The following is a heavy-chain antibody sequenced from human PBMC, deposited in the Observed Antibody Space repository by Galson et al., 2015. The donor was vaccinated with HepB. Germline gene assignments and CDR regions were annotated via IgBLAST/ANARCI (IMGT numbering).Heavy chain of an antibody. D-gene: IGHD3-22*01. CDR2: IDPSDSYT. Sequence: QSGAEVKKPGESLRISCKGSGYSFTSYWISWVRQMPGKGLEWMGRIDPSDSYTNYSPSFQGHVTISADKSISTAYLQWSSLKASDTAMYYCARHIGTYDSSGHEGYWGQGTLVTVSS. V-gene: IGHV5-10-1*01. J-gene: IGHJ4*02. CDR1: GYSFTSYW. CDR3: ARHIGTYDSSGHEGY.